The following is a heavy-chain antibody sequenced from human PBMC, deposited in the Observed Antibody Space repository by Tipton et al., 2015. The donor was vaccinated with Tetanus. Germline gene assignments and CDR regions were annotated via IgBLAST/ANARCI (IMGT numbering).Heavy chain of an antibody. CDR1: GYTFTGYY. CDR3: ARDRGDYIYYCMDV. Sequence: QLVQSGAEVKKPGASVKVSCKASGYTFTGYYIYWVRQAPGQGLEWMGWIDPNSGGTVYAQKFQGRVTMTRDTSISTAYMELRSLRSDDTAVYYCARDRGDYIYYCMDVWGPGTTVTVS. J-gene: IGHJ6*02. V-gene: IGHV1-2*02. CDR2: IDPNSGGT. D-gene: IGHD3-22*01.